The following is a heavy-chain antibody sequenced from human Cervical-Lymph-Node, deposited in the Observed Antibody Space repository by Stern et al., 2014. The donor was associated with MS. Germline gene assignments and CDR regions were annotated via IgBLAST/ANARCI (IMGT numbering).Heavy chain of an antibody. CDR2: ITWKSDNI. J-gene: IGHJ6*02. CDR3: VRAQRYGSGNLFNYQHYAMDV. Sequence: EVQLVESGGGLVQPGRSLRLSCAASGFTSADFAMHWVRQRPGKGLEWVSGITWKSDNIGYADSVKGRFTISRDNVKNSLYLQMNRLRAEDTALYYCVRAQRYGSGNLFNYQHYAMDVWGRGTTVTVSS. V-gene: IGHV3-9*02. D-gene: IGHD3-10*01. CDR1: GFTSADFA.